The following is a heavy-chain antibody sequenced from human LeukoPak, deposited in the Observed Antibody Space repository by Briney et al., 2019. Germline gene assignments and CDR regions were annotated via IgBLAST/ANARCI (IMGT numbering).Heavy chain of an antibody. D-gene: IGHD1-26*01. CDR2: IYYSGST. CDR3: ARARRSGLPFDY. V-gene: IGHV4-59*11. CDR1: GGSIGSHY. J-gene: IGHJ4*02. Sequence: SETLSLTCTVSGGSIGSHYWSWIRQPPGKGLEWIGYIYYSGSTNYNPSLKSRVTISVDTSKNQFSLKLSSVTAADTAVYYCARARRSGLPFDYWGQGTLVTVSS.